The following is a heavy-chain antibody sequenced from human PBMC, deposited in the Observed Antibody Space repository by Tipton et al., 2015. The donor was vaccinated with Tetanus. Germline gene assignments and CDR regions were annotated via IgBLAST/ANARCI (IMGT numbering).Heavy chain of an antibody. J-gene: IGHJ3*02. CDR2: IYYSGST. D-gene: IGHD2-15*01. CDR3: ARSYVYCSGGSCYFGAFDI. CDR1: GGSISSSSYY. Sequence: TLSLTCTVSGGSISSSSYYWGWIRQPPGKGLEWIGSIYYSGSTNYNPSLKSRVTISVDTSKNQFSLKLSSVTAADTAVYYCARSYVYCSGGSCYFGAFDIWGQGTMVTVSS. V-gene: IGHV4-39*07.